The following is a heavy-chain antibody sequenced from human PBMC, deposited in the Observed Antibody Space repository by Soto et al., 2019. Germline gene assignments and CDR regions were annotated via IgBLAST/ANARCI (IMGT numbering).Heavy chain of an antibody. CDR2: ISWNSGSI. J-gene: IGHJ4*02. Sequence: GGSLRLSCAASGFTFDDYAMHWVRQAPGKGLEWVSGISWNSGSIGYADSVKGRFTISRDNAKNSLYLQMNSLRAEDTALYYCAKSGILGYCSSTSCYLDYWGQGTLVTVSS. CDR3: AKSGILGYCSSTSCYLDY. CDR1: GFTFDDYA. V-gene: IGHV3-9*01. D-gene: IGHD2-2*01.